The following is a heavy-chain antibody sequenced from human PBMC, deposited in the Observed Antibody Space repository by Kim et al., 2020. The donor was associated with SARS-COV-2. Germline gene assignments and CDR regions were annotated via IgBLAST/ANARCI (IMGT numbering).Heavy chain of an antibody. D-gene: IGHD7-27*01. CDR1: GFTFSSYG. J-gene: IGHJ4*02. CDR3: ARDLGLGYFDY. V-gene: IGHV3-33*01. Sequence: GGSLRLSCAASGFTFSSYGMHWVRQAPGKGLEWVAVIWYDGSNKYYADSVKGRFTISRDNSKNTLYLQMNSLRAEDTAVYYCARDLGLGYFDYWGQGTLVTVSS. CDR2: IWYDGSNK.